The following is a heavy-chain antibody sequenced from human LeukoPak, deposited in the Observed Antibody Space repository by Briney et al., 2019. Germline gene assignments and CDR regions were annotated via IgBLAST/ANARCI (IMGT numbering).Heavy chain of an antibody. V-gene: IGHV1-69*04. CDR1: GGTFSSYA. CDR2: IIPILGIA. J-gene: IGHJ3*02. D-gene: IGHD6-13*01. CDR3: ARYLLYSSSSIDAFDI. Sequence: ASVKVSCKASGGTFSSYAISWVRPAPGQGLEWMGRIIPILGIANYAQKFQGRVTITADKSTSTAYMELSSLRSEDTAVYYCARYLLYSSSSIDAFDIWGQGTMVTVSS.